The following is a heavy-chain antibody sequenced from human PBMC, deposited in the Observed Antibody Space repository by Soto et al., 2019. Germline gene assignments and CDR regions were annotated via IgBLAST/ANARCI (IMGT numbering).Heavy chain of an antibody. J-gene: IGHJ6*02. CDR2: IYYSGST. V-gene: IGHV4-61*01. D-gene: IGHD2-2*01. Sequence: QVQLQESGPGLVKPSETLPLTCTVSGGSVSSGSYYWSWIRQPPGKGLEWIGYIYYSGSTNYNPSLKSRVTISVDTSKNQFSLKLSSVTAADTAVYYCAREVPAAILSDYGMDVWGQGTTVTVSS. CDR3: AREVPAAILSDYGMDV. CDR1: GGSVSSGSYY.